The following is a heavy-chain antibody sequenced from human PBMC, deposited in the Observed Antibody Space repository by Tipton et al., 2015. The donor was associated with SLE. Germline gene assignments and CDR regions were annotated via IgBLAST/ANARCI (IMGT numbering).Heavy chain of an antibody. CDR3: ARGLGVVVAVAFDI. D-gene: IGHD2-15*01. J-gene: IGHJ3*02. Sequence: TLSLTCAVYGGSFSGYYWSWIRQPPGKGLEWIGEINNSGSTNYNPSLKSRVTISVDTSKNQFSLKLSPVTAADTAVYYCARGLGVVVAVAFDIWGQGTMVTVSS. CDR1: GGSFSGYY. CDR2: INNSGST. V-gene: IGHV4-34*01.